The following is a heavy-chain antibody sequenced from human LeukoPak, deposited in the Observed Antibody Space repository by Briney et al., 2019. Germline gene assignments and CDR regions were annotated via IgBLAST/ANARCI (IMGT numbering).Heavy chain of an antibody. D-gene: IGHD3-10*01. CDR2: IYCSGST. CDR1: GGSISSSSYY. Sequence: SETLSLTCTVSGGSISSSSYYWGWIRQPPGKGVEWIGSIYCSGSTYYNPSIKTRVTISVDTSKNQFSLKLSSVTAPDTAVYYCATRPVRGVIQGFDYWGQGTLVTVSS. CDR3: ATRPVRGVIQGFDY. V-gene: IGHV4-39*01. J-gene: IGHJ4*02.